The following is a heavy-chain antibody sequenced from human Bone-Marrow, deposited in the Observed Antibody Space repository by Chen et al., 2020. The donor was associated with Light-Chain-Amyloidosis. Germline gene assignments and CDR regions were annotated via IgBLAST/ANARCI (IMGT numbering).Heavy chain of an antibody. CDR3: ARRRDGYNFDY. J-gene: IGHJ4*02. D-gene: IGHD5-12*01. CDR2: IYPDDSDA. V-gene: IGHV5-51*01. CDR1: GNTFPNYW. Sequence: EVQLEPSGPEVKKPGESLKISCKGSGNTFPNYWIGWVRQMPGKGLEWMGVIYPDDSDARYSPSFEGQVTISADKSITTAYLQWRSLKASDTAMYYCARRRDGYNFDYWGQGTLVTVSS.